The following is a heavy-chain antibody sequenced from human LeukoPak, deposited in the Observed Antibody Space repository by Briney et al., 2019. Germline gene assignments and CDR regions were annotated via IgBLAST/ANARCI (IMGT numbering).Heavy chain of an antibody. CDR1: DDSITMYY. Sequence: SETLSLTCTVSDDSITMYYWTWIRQPPGKGLEWIGYVDHTGSTKFNPSLNGRVSISRDTSNNFFSLRLRSVTAADTAVYYCARDRGGDYGDVEGYMDVWGKGTTVTVSS. J-gene: IGHJ6*03. CDR3: ARDRGGDYGDVEGYMDV. D-gene: IGHD4-17*01. CDR2: VDHTGST. V-gene: IGHV4-59*01.